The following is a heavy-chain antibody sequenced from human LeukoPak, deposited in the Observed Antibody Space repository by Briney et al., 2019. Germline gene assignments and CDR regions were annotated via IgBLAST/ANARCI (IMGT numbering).Heavy chain of an antibody. V-gene: IGHV3-21*01. Sequence: GGSLRLSCAASGFTVSSNYMSWVRQAPGKGLEWVSSISSSSSYIYYADSVKGRFTISRDNAKNSLYLQMNSLRAEDTAVYYCARDQARVAPAAMSYWGQGTLVTVSS. CDR3: ARDQARVAPAAMSY. CDR1: GFTVSSNY. D-gene: IGHD2-2*01. CDR2: ISSSSSYI. J-gene: IGHJ4*02.